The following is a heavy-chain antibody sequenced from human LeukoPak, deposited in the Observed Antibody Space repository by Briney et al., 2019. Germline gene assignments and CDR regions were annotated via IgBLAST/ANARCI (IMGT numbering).Heavy chain of an antibody. D-gene: IGHD1-26*01. V-gene: IGHV3-30*04. CDR1: GFTFSSYA. CDR3: TKRVKYGGTWDHFAD. J-gene: IGHJ4*02. CDR2: ISYDGSNK. Sequence: GGSLRLSCAASGFTFSSYAMHWVRQAPGKGLEWVAVISYDGSNKYYADSVKGRFTISRDNSKSTLILQMNSLRVEDTALYYCTKRVKYGGTWDHFADWGQGTLVTVSS.